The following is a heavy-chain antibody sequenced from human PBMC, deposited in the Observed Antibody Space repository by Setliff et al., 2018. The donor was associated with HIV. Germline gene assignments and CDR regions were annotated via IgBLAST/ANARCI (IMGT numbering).Heavy chain of an antibody. CDR2: ISTSGST. CDR1: GDSISSGYYY. V-gene: IGHV4-61*02. D-gene: IGHD4-17*01. CDR3: ARLGMTTVGIGDVFDI. J-gene: IGHJ3*02. Sequence: SETLSLTCTVSGDSISSGYYYWSWLRQPAGKGLEWIGRISTSGSTNYSPSLKSRVTILVDTSKNQFSLKVGSVTAADTAVYYCARLGMTTVGIGDVFDIWGQGTMVTVSS.